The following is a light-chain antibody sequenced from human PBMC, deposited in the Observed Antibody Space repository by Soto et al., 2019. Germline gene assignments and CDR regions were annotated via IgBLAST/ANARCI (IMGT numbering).Light chain of an antibody. CDR2: AAS. V-gene: IGKV1-12*01. CDR1: QDISRW. J-gene: IGKJ4*01. CDR3: QQASNWTPRT. Sequence: DIQMTQSPSSVSASVGDSVTITCRASQDISRWLVWYQQKPGKAPKLLFSAASGLQSGVPSRFSGSGSGSDFTLTTSSLQPEDVATYYCQQASNWTPRTFGGGTKVEIK.